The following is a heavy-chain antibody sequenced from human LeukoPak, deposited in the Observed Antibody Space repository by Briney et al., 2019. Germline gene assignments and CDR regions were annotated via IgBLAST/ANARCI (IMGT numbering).Heavy chain of an antibody. CDR3: ARVVVISNYYYGMDV. CDR2: INPNSGGT. CDR1: GYTFTGYY. D-gene: IGHD3-22*01. V-gene: IGHV1-2*02. Sequence: ASVKVSCKASGYTFTGYYMHWVRQAPGQGLEWMGWINPNSGGTNYAQKFQGRATTTRDTSISTAYMELSRLRSDDTAVYYCARVVVISNYYYGMDVWGQGTTVTVSS. J-gene: IGHJ6*02.